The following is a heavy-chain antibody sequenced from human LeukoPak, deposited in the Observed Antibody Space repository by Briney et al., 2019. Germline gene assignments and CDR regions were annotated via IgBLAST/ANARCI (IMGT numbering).Heavy chain of an antibody. J-gene: IGHJ3*01. Sequence: PSETLSLTLNVSGGSISSCNYDWVRQPPGKGLEWIGYIYYSGSTNYNPSLKSRVTIAVDTSKNQLSLKLSAVSAEATAEDNCARFVYYVSGGFQYESLDPWGQGTMVTVSS. CDR2: IYYSGST. CDR1: GGSISSCN. V-gene: IGHV4-59*01. CDR3: ARFVYYVSGGFQYESLDP. D-gene: IGHD3-10*02.